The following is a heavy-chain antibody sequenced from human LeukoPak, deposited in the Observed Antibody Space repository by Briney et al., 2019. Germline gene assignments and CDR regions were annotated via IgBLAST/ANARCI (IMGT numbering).Heavy chain of an antibody. CDR2: IRNKADNYAT. J-gene: IGHJ4*02. CDR3: TQSNY. CDR1: GFTFSGSP. Sequence: GGSLILSCAASGFTFSGSPILWVRQASGKGLEWVGRIRNKADNYATAYAASVQGRCTISRDDSKSTAYLQLNSLKTEDTAVYYCTQSNYWGQGALVTVSS. V-gene: IGHV3-73*01.